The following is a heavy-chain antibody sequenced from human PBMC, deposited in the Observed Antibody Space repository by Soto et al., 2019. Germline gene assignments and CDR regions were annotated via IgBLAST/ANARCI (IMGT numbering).Heavy chain of an antibody. CDR3: AGDLISNYHYYGMDV. V-gene: IGHV1-69*13. J-gene: IGHJ6*02. CDR1: GGTFSSSA. CDR2: IIPFFHAA. Sequence: SVKVSCKASGGTFSSSAFSWVRQAPGQGLEWMGGIIPFFHAANYAQRFQGRVTITADESTSTVYMELSSLRSEDTALYYCAGDLISNYHYYGMDVWGQGTTVTVSS.